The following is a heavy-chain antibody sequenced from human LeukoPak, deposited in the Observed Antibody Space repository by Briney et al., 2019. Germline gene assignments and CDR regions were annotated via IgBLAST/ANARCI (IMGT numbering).Heavy chain of an antibody. CDR1: GFTFSSYW. V-gene: IGHV3-21*04. J-gene: IGHJ3*02. Sequence: GGSLRLSCAASGFTFSSYWMSWVRQAPGKGLEWVSSISRSGSYIYYADSVKGRFTISRDNAKNSLYLQMNSLRAEDTAVYYCAKDLYSGSSNDAFDIWGQGTMVTVSS. CDR3: AKDLYSGSSNDAFDI. D-gene: IGHD1-26*01. CDR2: ISRSGSYI.